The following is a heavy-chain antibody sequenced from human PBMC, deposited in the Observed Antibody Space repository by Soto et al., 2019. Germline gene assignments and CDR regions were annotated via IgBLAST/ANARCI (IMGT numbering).Heavy chain of an antibody. CDR3: AKEGSPKVSRWDDY. J-gene: IGHJ4*02. CDR1: GYRFTNFW. V-gene: IGHV5-51*01. Sequence: GESLKISCQGSGYRFTNFWIGWVRQRPGKGLEWMGIIYSRDSDTRYSPSFQGQVTISVDSSISTAYLQMDSLRPEDTAVYFCAKEGSPKVSRWDDYWGQGTLVTVSS. CDR2: IYSRDSDT. D-gene: IGHD1-26*01.